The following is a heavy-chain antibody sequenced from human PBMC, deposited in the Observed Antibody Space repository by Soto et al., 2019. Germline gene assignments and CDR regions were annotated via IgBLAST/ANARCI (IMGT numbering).Heavy chain of an antibody. CDR1: GFTVSNNY. V-gene: IGHV3-53*01. CDR3: ARDPPGIAASGGGG. CDR2: IYSGGST. D-gene: IGHD6-13*01. Sequence: EVQLVESGGGLIQPGGSLRLSCAASGFTVSNNYVRWVRQAPGKGLEWVSLIYSGGSTHYADSVKGRFTISRDNSKNTLYLQMNSLRVEDTAVYYCARDPPGIAASGGGGWGQGTLVNVSS. J-gene: IGHJ4*02.